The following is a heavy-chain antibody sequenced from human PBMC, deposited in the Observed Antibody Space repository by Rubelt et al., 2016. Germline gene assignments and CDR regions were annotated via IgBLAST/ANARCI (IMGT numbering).Heavy chain of an antibody. V-gene: IGHV3-23*01. CDR1: GFSFGSYA. Sequence: EVQLLEFGGGLVQPGGSLRLSCSTSGFSFGSYAMTWVRQAPGKGLELVSAVSADGGGTYYADSVKGRFTISRDNSKNTLSLQMNSLRAEDTAVYYCAKGRGILSPDYWGQGTLVTVSS. J-gene: IGHJ4*02. CDR3: AKGRGILSPDY. CDR2: VSADGGGT. D-gene: IGHD3-10*01.